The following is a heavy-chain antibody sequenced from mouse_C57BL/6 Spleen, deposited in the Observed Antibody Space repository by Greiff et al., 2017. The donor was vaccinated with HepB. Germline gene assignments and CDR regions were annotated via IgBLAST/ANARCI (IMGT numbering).Heavy chain of an antibody. CDR1: GYTFTSYW. CDR3: AREGKGNPLDY. D-gene: IGHD2-1*01. CDR2: IYPGDGDT. J-gene: IGHJ2*01. V-gene: IGHV1-82*01. Sequence: QVQLQQPGAELVKPGASVKVSCKASGYTFTSYWMHWVKQRPGKGLEWIGRIYPGDGDTNYNGKFKGKATLTADKSSSTAYMQLSSLTSEDSAVYFCAREGKGNPLDYGGQGTTPTVSS.